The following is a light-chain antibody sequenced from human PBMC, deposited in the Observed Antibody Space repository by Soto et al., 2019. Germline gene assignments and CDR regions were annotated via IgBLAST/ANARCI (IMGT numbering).Light chain of an antibody. Sequence: EIVLTQSPGTLSLSPGERATLSCRASRSVSSTYLAWYQQKPGQAPRLLIYGASSRTTGIPDRFSGSGSGTDFTLTISRLEPEDFAVYYCQQYVSSPWTFGQGTKVEI. CDR2: GAS. V-gene: IGKV3-20*01. J-gene: IGKJ1*01. CDR1: RSVSSTY. CDR3: QQYVSSPWT.